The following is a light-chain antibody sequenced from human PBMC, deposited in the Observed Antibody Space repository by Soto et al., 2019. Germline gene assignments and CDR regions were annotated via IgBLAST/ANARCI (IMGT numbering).Light chain of an antibody. CDR1: SSYVGDYPS. J-gene: IGLJ1*01. CDR3: SSYTSDNRDYV. V-gene: IGLV2-14*01. CDR2: EVN. Sequence: QSALTQPASVSGSPGQSITISCTGTSSYVGDYPSVTSYQQHCGKAPGVIIYEVNKRLSGLCNSFCGYKYVNEACLTISGVRDEEVAHYSCSSYTSDNRDYVFGTGSKVTVL.